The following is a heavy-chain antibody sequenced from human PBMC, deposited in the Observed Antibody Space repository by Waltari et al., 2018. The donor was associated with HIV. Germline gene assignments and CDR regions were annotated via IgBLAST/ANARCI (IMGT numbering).Heavy chain of an antibody. CDR3: TTDLGEI. CDR2: IKRKTEGMTT. CDR1: GFTFSNGW. Sequence: EVQLVESGGGLVKPGGSLRLSCAASGFTFSNGWMSWVRQAPGKGLEWVGRIKRKTEGMTTDYAAPVKGRFTMARDDSKNTLYLQRNSLKTEDTAVYYCTTDLGEIRGQGTLVTVSS. V-gene: IGHV3-15*01. D-gene: IGHD3-16*01. J-gene: IGHJ4*02.